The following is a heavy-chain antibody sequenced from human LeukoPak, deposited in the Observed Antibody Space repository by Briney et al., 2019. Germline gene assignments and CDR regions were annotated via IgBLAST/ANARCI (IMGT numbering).Heavy chain of an antibody. J-gene: IGHJ3*02. Sequence: PSETLSLTCAVYGGSFSGYYWSWIRQPPGKGLEWIGEINHSGSTNYNPSLKSRVTISVDTSKNQFSLKLSSVTAADTAVYYCARGTDGAHDAFDIWGQGTMVTVSS. V-gene: IGHV4-34*01. D-gene: IGHD3-10*01. CDR3: ARGTDGAHDAFDI. CDR1: GGSFSGYY. CDR2: INHSGST.